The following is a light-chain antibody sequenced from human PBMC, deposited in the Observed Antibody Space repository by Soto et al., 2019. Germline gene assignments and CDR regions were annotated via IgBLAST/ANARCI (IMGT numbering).Light chain of an antibody. CDR2: DAS. V-gene: IGKV3-11*01. CDR1: QNIDTY. J-gene: IGKJ1*01. CDR3: QQYVNSLWT. Sequence: EVVLTQSPATLSSSPGESVTLSCRASQNIDTYLAWYQQRPGQAPRLLIYDASYRAVGIPSRFSGSGSGTDFTLTISSLEPAEFAVYDCQQYVNSLWTVGQGTKVEIK.